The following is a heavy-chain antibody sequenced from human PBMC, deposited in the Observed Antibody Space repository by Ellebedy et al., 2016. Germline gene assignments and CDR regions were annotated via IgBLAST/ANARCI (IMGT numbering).Heavy chain of an antibody. CDR3: AREKWLVRGSFDY. D-gene: IGHD6-19*01. CDR2: IYYSGST. J-gene: IGHJ4*02. Sequence: SETLSLXCTVSGGSISSGGYYWSWIRQPPGKGLEWIGSIYYSGSTYYNPSLKSRVTISVDTSKNQFSLKLSSVTAADTAVYYCAREKWLVRGSFDYWGQGTLVTVSS. V-gene: IGHV4-39*07. CDR1: GGSISSGGYY.